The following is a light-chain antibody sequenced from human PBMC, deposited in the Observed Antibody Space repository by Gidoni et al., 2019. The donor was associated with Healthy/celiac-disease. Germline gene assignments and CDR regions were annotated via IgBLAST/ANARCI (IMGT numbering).Light chain of an antibody. CDR2: GAS. CDR1: QNVRYNY. V-gene: IGKV3-20*01. CDR3: QQYESTWT. Sequence: ELVLTQSQDTLPLSPGERATLSCRASQNVRYNYLAWYQQKSGQAPRLLMHGASRRATGIPDRFSGRGSGTDFTLTISRLEAEDFAVYYCQQYESTWTFGQGTKVEI. J-gene: IGKJ1*01.